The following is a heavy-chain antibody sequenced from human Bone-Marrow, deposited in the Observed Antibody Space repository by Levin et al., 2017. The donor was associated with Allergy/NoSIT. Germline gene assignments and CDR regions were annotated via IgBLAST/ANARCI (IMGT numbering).Heavy chain of an antibody. CDR1: GFNFASSG. Sequence: LSLTCAASGFNFASSGMNWVRQAPGKGLEWASSISGTGRHIYLADSLKGRFTISRDNAKNSLSLQMNNLRVEDTAVFYCAKDEGPFSSSFAFDCWGQGALVTVSS. V-gene: IGHV3-21*01. CDR3: AKDEGPFSSSFAFDC. J-gene: IGHJ4*02. CDR2: ISGTGRHI. D-gene: IGHD2-2*01.